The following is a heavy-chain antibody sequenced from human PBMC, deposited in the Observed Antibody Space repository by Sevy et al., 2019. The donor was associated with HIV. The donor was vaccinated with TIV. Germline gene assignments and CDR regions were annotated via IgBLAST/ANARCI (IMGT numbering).Heavy chain of an antibody. CDR1: GFTFSDYY. CDR2: ITSSGSTM. V-gene: IGHV3-11*04. D-gene: IGHD6-19*01. J-gene: IGHJ5*02. Sequence: GGSLRLSCAASGFTFSDYYMSWVRQAPGKGLEWVSYITSSGSTMYYADSVKGRFTISRDNAENSLYLQMNSLRAEDTAAYYCARGTPTVAVPESWGQGTLVTISS. CDR3: ARGTPTVAVPES.